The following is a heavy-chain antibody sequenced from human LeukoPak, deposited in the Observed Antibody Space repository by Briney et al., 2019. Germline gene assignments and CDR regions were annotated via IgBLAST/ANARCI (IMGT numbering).Heavy chain of an antibody. CDR2: TRGSGDST. Sequence: GGSLRLSCAASGFTFSSYDMSWVRQAPGKGLEWVSATRGSGDSTYYADSVKGRFTISRDSSKNTLYLQMNSLRAEDTAVYYCAKYLSGYGTRYWGQGTLVTVSS. CDR3: AKYLSGYGTRY. J-gene: IGHJ4*02. CDR1: GFTFSSYD. V-gene: IGHV3-23*01. D-gene: IGHD5-12*01.